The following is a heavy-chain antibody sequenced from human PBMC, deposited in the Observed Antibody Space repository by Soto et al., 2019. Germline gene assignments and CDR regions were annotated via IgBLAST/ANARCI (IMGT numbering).Heavy chain of an antibody. V-gene: IGHV3-30*18. CDR1: GFTFSSYG. D-gene: IGHD2-2*01. J-gene: IGHJ4*02. CDR3: AKLGYCSSTSCYGFDY. CDR2: ISYDGSNK. Sequence: ESGGGVAQPGRSLRLSCAASGFTFSSYGMHWVRQAPGKGLEWVAVISYDGSNKYYADSAKGRFTISRDNSKNTLYLQMNSLRAEDTAVYYCAKLGYCSSTSCYGFDYWGQGTLVTVSS.